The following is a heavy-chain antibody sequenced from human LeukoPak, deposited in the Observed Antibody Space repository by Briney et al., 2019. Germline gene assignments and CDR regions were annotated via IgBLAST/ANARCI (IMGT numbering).Heavy chain of an antibody. J-gene: IGHJ4*02. V-gene: IGHV3-23*01. Sequence: GGSLRLSCAASGFTFSSYAMSWVRQAPGKGLEWVSAISGSGGSTYYADSVKGRFTISRDNSKNTLYLQMNSLRAEDTAVYYCAKTYYYDSSGYCYLDYWGQGTLVTVSS. CDR1: GFTFSSYA. D-gene: IGHD3-22*01. CDR2: ISGSGGST. CDR3: AKTYYYDSSGYCYLDY.